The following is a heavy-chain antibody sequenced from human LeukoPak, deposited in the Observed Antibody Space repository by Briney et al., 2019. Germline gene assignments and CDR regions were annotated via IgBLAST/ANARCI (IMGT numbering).Heavy chain of an antibody. Sequence: SETLSLTCTVSGASIRNYYWSWIRQPAGKGLEWIGRIVPSGSTNYNPSLKSRVTMSVDTSTNQFSLKLNSVTAADTAVYYCAKEGAAPGPDFDYWGQGTLVIVSS. CDR2: IVPSGST. CDR1: GASIRNYY. J-gene: IGHJ4*02. D-gene: IGHD6-13*01. CDR3: AKEGAAPGPDFDY. V-gene: IGHV4-4*07.